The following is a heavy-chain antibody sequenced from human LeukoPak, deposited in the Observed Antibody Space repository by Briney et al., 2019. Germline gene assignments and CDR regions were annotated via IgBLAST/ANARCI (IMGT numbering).Heavy chain of an antibody. CDR1: GGTFSSYA. D-gene: IGHD2-15*01. V-gene: IGHV1-69*04. CDR3: ARERYCSGGSCYGNPNLYYYYGMDV. CDR2: IIPILGIA. Sequence: SVKVSCKASGGTFSSYAISWVRQAPGQGLEWMGRIIPILGIANCAQKFQGRVTITADKSTSTAYMELSSLRAEDTAVYYCARERYCSGGSCYGNPNLYYYYGMDVWGQGTTVTVSS. J-gene: IGHJ6*02.